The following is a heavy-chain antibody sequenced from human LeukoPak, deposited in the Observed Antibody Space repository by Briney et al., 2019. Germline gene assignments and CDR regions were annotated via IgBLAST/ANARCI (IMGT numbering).Heavy chain of an antibody. J-gene: IGHJ5*02. CDR1: GGSFSGYY. V-gene: IGHV4-34*01. CDR3: ARGWFDP. Sequence: SETLSLTCAVYGGSFSGYYWGRIRQPPGKGLEWIGEINHSGSTNYNPSLKSRVTISVDTSKNQFSLKLSSVTAADTAVYYCARGWFDPWGQGTLVTVSS. CDR2: INHSGST.